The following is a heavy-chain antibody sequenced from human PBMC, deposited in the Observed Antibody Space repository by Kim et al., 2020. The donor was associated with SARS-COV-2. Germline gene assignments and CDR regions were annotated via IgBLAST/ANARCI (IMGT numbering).Heavy chain of an antibody. CDR2: IYYSGST. Sequence: SETLSLTCTVSGGSISSYYWSWIRQPPGKGLEWIGYIYYSGSTNYNPSLKSRVTISVDTSKNQFSLKLSSVTAADTAVYYCARPYGSGKYNWFDPWGQGTLVTVSS. V-gene: IGHV4-59*08. D-gene: IGHD3-10*01. CDR3: ARPYGSGKYNWFDP. CDR1: GGSISSYY. J-gene: IGHJ5*02.